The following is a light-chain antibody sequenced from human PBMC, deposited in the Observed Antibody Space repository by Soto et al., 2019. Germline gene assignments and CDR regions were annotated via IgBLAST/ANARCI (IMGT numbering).Light chain of an antibody. CDR2: EVS. V-gene: IGLV2-8*01. Sequence: QSVLTQPPSASGSPGQSVTISCTGTINDVGGYNYVSWYQQLPGKAPKLMIYEVSKRPSGVPDRFSGSKSGNTASLTVSELQAEDEADYYCSSYAGSNNLGVFGGGTKLTVL. J-gene: IGLJ3*02. CDR1: INDVGGYNY. CDR3: SSYAGSNNLGV.